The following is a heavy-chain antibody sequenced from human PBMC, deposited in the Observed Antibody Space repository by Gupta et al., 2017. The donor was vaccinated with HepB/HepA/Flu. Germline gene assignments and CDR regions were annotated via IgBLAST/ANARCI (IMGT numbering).Heavy chain of an antibody. D-gene: IGHD6-19*01. CDR3: ARAVAGPRSYFFDY. CDR2: MSFDGSNK. Sequence: QVQLVESGGGVVHPGRSLRLSCEGSGFIFSNYAVHWVRQAPGKGLEWVTIMSFDGSNKYYADSVKGRFAISRDNSKNTLFLQMNSLKSEDTAIYYCARAVAGPRSYFFDYWGQGTLVTVTS. V-gene: IGHV3-30*09. J-gene: IGHJ4*02. CDR1: GFIFSNYA.